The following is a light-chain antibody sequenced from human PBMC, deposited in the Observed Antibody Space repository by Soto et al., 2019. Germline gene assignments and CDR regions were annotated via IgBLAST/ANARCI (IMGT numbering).Light chain of an antibody. CDR3: QQYNTFSYT. V-gene: IGKV1-5*01. Sequence: DIQMTQSPSTLSASVGDRVTITCRARQSISRWLAWYQQKPGKAPKVLIYDASSLGSGVPSRFSGSGSGTEFTLTISSLQPDDFATYHCQQYNTFSYTFGQGTKLEIK. CDR2: DAS. J-gene: IGKJ2*01. CDR1: QSISRW.